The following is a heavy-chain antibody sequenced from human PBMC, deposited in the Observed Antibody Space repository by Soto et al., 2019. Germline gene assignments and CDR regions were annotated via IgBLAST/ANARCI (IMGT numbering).Heavy chain of an antibody. V-gene: IGHV5-51*01. CDR2: IYPGDSDT. Sequence: PGESLKISCQGSGYSFANYWIAWVRQMPGKGLEGVGVIYPGDSDTRYSPSFRGQVTISADKSISHVYLQWSSLKASDTAMYYCARNRLRQYYYGMDVWGQGTTVTVSS. CDR1: GYSFANYW. D-gene: IGHD3-10*01. J-gene: IGHJ6*02. CDR3: ARNRLRQYYYGMDV.